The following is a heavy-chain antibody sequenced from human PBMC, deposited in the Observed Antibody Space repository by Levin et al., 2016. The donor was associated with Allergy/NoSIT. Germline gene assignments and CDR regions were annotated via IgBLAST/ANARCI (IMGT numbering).Heavy chain of an antibody. Sequence: VRQMPGKGLEWMGIIYPGDSDTRYSPSFQGQVTISADKSISTAYLQWSSLKASDTAMYYCARSEDIVVVVAATGAFDIWGQGTMVTVSS. CDR2: IYPGDSDT. D-gene: IGHD2-15*01. V-gene: IGHV5-51*01. J-gene: IGHJ3*02. CDR3: ARSEDIVVVVAATGAFDI.